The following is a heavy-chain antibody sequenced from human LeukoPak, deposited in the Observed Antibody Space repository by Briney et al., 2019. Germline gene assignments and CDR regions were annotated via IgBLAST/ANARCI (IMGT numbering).Heavy chain of an antibody. CDR2: ISNSGGST. CDR1: GFTFNTYT. D-gene: IGHD4-23*01. CDR3: ARGPYGGSFDY. J-gene: IGHJ4*02. V-gene: IGHV3-23*01. Sequence: PGESLRLSCAASGFTFNTYTMYWVRQAPGKGLEWVSGISNSGGSTYYADSVKGRFTISRDNSKNTLYLQMNSLRAEDTAVYYCARGPYGGSFDYWGQGTLVTVSS.